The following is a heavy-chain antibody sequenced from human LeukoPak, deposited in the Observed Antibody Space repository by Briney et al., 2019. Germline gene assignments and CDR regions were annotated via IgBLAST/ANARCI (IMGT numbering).Heavy chain of an antibody. CDR3: AKWGDYDVLTGYYVSDY. Sequence: GGSLKLSCAASGFTFSNYAMSWVRQAPGQGLEWVSSITGNGGNTYYADSVKGRFTISRDNSKNTVFLQMNSLRAEDTAVYYCAKWGDYDVLTGYYVSDYWGQGTLVTVSS. D-gene: IGHD3-9*01. V-gene: IGHV3-23*01. J-gene: IGHJ4*02. CDR2: ITGNGGNT. CDR1: GFTFSNYA.